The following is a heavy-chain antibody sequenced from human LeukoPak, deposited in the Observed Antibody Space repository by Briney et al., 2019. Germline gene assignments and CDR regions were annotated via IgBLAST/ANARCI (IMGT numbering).Heavy chain of an antibody. CDR2: IYTSGIT. Sequence: SETLSLTCTVSGGSINSGSYFWSWIRQPAGKGLEWIGRIYTSGITNYNSSLMSRATISIDTSKNQFSLKLSSVTAADTAVYYCARSNSGGYRELDCWGQGALVTVSS. V-gene: IGHV4-61*02. D-gene: IGHD1-26*01. CDR3: ARSNSGGYRELDC. J-gene: IGHJ4*02. CDR1: GGSINSGSYF.